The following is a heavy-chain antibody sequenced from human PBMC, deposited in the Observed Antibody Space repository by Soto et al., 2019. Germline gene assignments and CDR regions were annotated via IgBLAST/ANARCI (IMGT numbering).Heavy chain of an antibody. CDR2: IYYSGST. D-gene: IGHD2-8*01. Sequence: SETLSLTCTVSGGSISSSSYYWGWIRQPPGKGLEWIGSIYYSGSTYYNPSLKSRVTISVDTSKNQFSLKLSSVTAADTAVYYCARYGNGNDYWGQGTLVTVSS. V-gene: IGHV4-39*01. CDR3: ARYGNGNDY. J-gene: IGHJ4*02. CDR1: GGSISSSSYY.